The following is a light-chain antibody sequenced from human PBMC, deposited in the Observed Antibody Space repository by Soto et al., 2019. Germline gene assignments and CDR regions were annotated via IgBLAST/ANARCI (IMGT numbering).Light chain of an antibody. CDR1: QSVSSS. J-gene: IGKJ4*01. CDR2: GAS. Sequence: EIVMTQSPGTLSVSPGERATLSCRASQSVSSSLAWYQQKPGQAPRLLIYGASTRAPGIPARFSGSGSGTEFTLTISSLQSEDFAVYYCQQYTNWLTFGGGTKVEIK. CDR3: QQYTNWLT. V-gene: IGKV3-15*01.